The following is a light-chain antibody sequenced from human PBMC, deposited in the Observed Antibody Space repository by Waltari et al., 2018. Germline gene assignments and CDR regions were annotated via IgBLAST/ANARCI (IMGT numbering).Light chain of an antibody. V-gene: IGKV3-20*01. CDR2: GAS. CDR1: QAVSTTS. Sequence: EIVLTQSPGPLSLSPGERATLSCRASQAVSTTSLNWYQQKPGQAPRLRIYGASSRATGIPDRFSGSGSGTDFTLTISRLEPEDFVVYYCQQYDSIVLTFGGGTRVEI. CDR3: QQYDSIVLT. J-gene: IGKJ4*01.